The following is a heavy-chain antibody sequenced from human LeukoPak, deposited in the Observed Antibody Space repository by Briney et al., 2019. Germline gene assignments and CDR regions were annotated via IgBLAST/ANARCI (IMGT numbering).Heavy chain of an antibody. CDR3: AGQDVGKSSSSSFDY. CDR2: KYYTGST. J-gene: IGHJ4*02. CDR1: GGSISSCY. D-gene: IGHD6-6*01. V-gene: IGHV4-59*08. Sequence: TSETLSLTCSVSGGSISSCYWSWMRQPPGKGLEWIGYKYYTGSTNYNPSLKSRVTISVDMSKKQFSLKLSSVTAADTAVYYCAGQDVGKSSSSSFDYWGQGTLVTVAS.